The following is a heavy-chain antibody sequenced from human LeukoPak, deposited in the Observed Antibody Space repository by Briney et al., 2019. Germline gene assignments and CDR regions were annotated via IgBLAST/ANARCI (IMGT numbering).Heavy chain of an antibody. J-gene: IGHJ5*02. CDR1: GGSISSGDYY. CDR2: IYYSGST. CDR3: AREGLGSNWFDP. V-gene: IGHV4-30-4*01. Sequence: SETLSLTCTVSGGSISSGDYYWSWIRQPPGKGLEWIGYIYYSGSTYYNPSLKSRVTISVDTSKSQFSLKLSSVTAADTAVYYCAREGLGSNWFDPWGQGTLVTVSS. D-gene: IGHD3-22*01.